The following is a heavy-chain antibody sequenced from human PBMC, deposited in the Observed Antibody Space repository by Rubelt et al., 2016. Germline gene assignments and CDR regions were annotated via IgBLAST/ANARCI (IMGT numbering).Heavy chain of an antibody. CDR3: ARGGEAQQWLDNCFDY. CDR1: GGSFSGYY. V-gene: IGHV4-34*01. J-gene: IGHJ4*02. CDR2: INHSGRT. Sequence: QVQLQQWGAGLLKPSETLSLTCAVYGGSFSGYYWSWIRQPPGKGLEWIGEINHSGRTNSTPSLTSRVTISVDTSKNQVSRKLSSGKAAETAVYYCARGGEAQQWLDNCFDYWGQGTLVTVSS. D-gene: IGHD6-19*01.